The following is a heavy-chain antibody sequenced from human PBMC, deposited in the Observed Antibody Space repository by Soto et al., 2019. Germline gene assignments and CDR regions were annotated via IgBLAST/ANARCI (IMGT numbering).Heavy chain of an antibody. Sequence: QVQLVQSGAEVKKPESSVKVSCKAPGGTFSTYAISWVRQAPGQGLEWMGGIIPMFGTANYAQRFQDRVTIPADEATNTGYMERSSLRSEDTAVYFCASGIQLWLRRINNGYSGWGQGTLVTVSS. CDR2: IIPMFGTA. D-gene: IGHD5-18*01. CDR3: ASGIQLWLRRINNGYSG. J-gene: IGHJ4*02. V-gene: IGHV1-69*12. CDR1: GGTFSTYA.